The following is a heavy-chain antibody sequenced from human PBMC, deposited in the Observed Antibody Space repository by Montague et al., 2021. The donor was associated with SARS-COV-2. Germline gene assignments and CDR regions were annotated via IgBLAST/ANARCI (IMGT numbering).Heavy chain of an antibody. V-gene: IGHV3-30*03. Sequence: SLRLSCAASGFTFSSYALHWVRQAPGKGPEWVAVISYNGRNKQXXXPXXXRSXVSRDNSKNTLYLQLDSLKTDDTAVYYCAREPKPVGYSYGYTFFDEWGQGTLVTVSS. CDR2: ISYNGRNK. CDR1: GFTFSSYA. D-gene: IGHD5-18*01. CDR3: AREPKPVGYSYGYTFFDE. J-gene: IGHJ4*02.